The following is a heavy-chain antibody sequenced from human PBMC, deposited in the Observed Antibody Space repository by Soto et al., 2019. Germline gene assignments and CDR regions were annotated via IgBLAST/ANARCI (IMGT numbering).Heavy chain of an antibody. V-gene: IGHV3-64*01. CDR1: GFTFSSYA. CDR3: ARVSGGAYHYYYYMDV. D-gene: IGHD2-15*01. CDR2: ISSNGGST. Sequence: GGSLRLSCAASGFTFSSYAMQWVRQAPGKGLEYVSIISSNGGSTYYANSVKGRFTISRDNSKDTLYLQMASLRAEDMAVYYCARVSGGAYHYYYYMDVWGKGTTVTVSS. J-gene: IGHJ6*03.